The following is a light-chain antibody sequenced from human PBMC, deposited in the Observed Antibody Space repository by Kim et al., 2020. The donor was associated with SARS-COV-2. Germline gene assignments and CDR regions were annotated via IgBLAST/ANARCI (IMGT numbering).Light chain of an antibody. J-gene: IGKJ1*01. V-gene: IGKV1-27*01. CDR2: AAS. CDR3: QKYDTAPWT. CDR1: QGISNY. Sequence: ASVGDGVTITCRASQGISNYLAWYQQKPGEAPKLLIYAASTLQFGGSTRFSGSGSGTEFTLTSSDLQPEDVATYYCQKYDTAPWTFGHGTKVEIK.